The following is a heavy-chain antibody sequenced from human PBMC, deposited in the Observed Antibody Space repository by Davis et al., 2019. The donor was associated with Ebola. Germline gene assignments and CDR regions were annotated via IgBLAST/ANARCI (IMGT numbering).Heavy chain of an antibody. V-gene: IGHV6-1*01. CDR3: VRDSPLDV. CDR2: TYYRSKWYH. Sequence: SETLSLTCALSGASVANNNAAWNWIRQSPSRGLECLGRTYYRSKWYHDYAVSVKSRITINADVSKNHLSLQLESVTPEDTAVYYCVRDSPLDVWGQGTTVTVSS. J-gene: IGHJ6*02. CDR1: GASVANNNAA.